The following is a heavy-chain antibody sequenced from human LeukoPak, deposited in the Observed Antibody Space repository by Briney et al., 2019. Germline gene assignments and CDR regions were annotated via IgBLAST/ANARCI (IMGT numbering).Heavy chain of an antibody. CDR3: ARDGYSSSWYVAPNFDY. D-gene: IGHD6-13*01. J-gene: IGHJ4*02. CDR2: INHNGNVN. CDR1: GFTFSSYW. V-gene: IGHV3-7*03. Sequence: GGSLRLSCAASGFTFSSYWMNWARQAPGKGLEWVASINHNGNVNYYVDSVKGRFTISRDNAKNSLYLQMSNLRAEDTAVYYCARDGYSSSWYVAPNFDYWGQGTLVTVSS.